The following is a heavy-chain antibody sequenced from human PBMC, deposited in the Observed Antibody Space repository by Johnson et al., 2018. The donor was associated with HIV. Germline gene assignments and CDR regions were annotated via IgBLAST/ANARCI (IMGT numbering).Heavy chain of an antibody. CDR3: ARGADYGSNASEWAFDI. CDR1: GFTFSSYA. CDR2: ISYDGSNK. V-gene: IGHV3-30-3*01. J-gene: IGHJ3*02. Sequence: QVQLVESGGGLVQPGRSLRLSCAASGFTFSSYAMHWVRQAPGKGLEWVAVISYDGSNKYYADSVKGRFTISRDNSKNTLYLQMNSLRAEHTAVYYCARGADYGSNASEWAFDIWGQGTMVTVSS. D-gene: IGHD4-23*01.